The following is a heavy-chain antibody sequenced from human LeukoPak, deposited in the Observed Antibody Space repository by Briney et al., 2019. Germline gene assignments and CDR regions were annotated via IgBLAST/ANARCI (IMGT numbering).Heavy chain of an antibody. J-gene: IGHJ4*02. CDR3: AMTRITIFGVVTHYFDY. V-gene: IGHV3-33*01. CDR1: GFTFSSYG. CDR2: IWYDGSNK. D-gene: IGHD3-3*01. Sequence: PGRSLRLSCAASGFTFSSYGMHWVRRAPGKGLEWVAVIWYDGSNKYYAVSVKGRFTISRDNSKNTLYLQMNSLRAEDTAVYYCAMTRITIFGVVTHYFDYWGQGTLVTVSS.